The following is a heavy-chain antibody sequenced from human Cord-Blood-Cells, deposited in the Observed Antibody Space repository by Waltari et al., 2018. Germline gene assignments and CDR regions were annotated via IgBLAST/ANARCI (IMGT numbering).Heavy chain of an antibody. CDR1: GGTFSSYA. CDR2: IIPILGTA. CDR3: AREPPEVAVGGSYYFDY. D-gene: IGHD6-19*01. Sequence: QVQLVQSGAEVKKPGSSVKVSCKASGGTFSSYAISWVRQAPGQGLEWMEGIIPILGTANYAQKFKGRVTITADESTSTAYMERSSLRSEDTAVYYCAREPPEVAVGGSYYFDYWGQGTLVTVSS. J-gene: IGHJ4*02. V-gene: IGHV1-69*01.